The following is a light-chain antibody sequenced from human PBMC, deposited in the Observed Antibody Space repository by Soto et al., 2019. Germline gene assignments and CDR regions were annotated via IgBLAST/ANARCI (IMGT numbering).Light chain of an antibody. V-gene: IGKV3-20*01. CDR2: GAS. J-gene: IGKJ1*01. Sequence: IMLTQPPGTPSLSPRERATLSCRAGQSISSSYLAWYQQKPGQAPSLLIYGASTRATGIPDRFSGSGSGTDFTLTIGRLEPEDFAVXYXHQSGVSXWTXGHGT. CDR3: HQSGVSXWT. CDR1: QSISSSY.